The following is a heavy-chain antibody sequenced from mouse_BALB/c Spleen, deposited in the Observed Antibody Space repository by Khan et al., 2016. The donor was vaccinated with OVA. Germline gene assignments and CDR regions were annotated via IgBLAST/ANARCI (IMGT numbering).Heavy chain of an antibody. CDR1: GFDFSRYW. D-gene: IGHD1-1*01. CDR2: INPDSSTI. CDR3: ARLYYYGTSDY. V-gene: IGHV4-1*02. J-gene: IGHJ2*01. Sequence: EVKLLASGGGLVQPGGSLKLSCAASGFDFSRYWMNWVRQAPGKGLEWIGEINPDSSTINYTPSLKDKFIISRDNAKNTLYLQMSKVRSEDTALYYCARLYYYGTSDYWGQGTTLTVSS.